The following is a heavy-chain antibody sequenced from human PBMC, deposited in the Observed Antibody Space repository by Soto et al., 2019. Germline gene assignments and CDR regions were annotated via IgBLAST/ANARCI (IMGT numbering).Heavy chain of an antibody. Sequence: QVQLQESGPGLVKPSETLSLTCVVSGYSMTSSSFWGWIRQPPGKGLEWIGSIYLGGTTYYDPSRKSRVSISVDTSRNQFSLKLSSVTAADTAVYYCARPRPNFGAVDSWGQGALVTVST. CDR2: IYLGGTT. J-gene: IGHJ4*02. D-gene: IGHD3-10*01. CDR3: ARPRPNFGAVDS. CDR1: GYSMTSSSF. V-gene: IGHV4-38-2*01.